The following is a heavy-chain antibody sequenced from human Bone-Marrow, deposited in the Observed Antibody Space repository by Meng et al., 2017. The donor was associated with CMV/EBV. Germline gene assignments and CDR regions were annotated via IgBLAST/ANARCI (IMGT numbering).Heavy chain of an antibody. D-gene: IGHD3-22*01. J-gene: IGHJ1*01. Sequence: SCKASGYALNRHYIHWLRQAPGQGFEWMGMINPSSGSTNYAEKWQGRVTMTADTSTSTVSMDLRSLTSEDTATYYCAREGQDSSAYAHWGQGTLVTVSS. CDR2: INPSSGST. CDR3: AREGQDSSAYAH. V-gene: IGHV1-46*02. CDR1: GYALNRHY.